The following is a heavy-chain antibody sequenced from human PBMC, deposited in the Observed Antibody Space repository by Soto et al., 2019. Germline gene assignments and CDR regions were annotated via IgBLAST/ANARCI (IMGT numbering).Heavy chain of an antibody. CDR1: GFTFSDYY. CDR3: ARDWSYYDSSGYYGY. D-gene: IGHD3-22*01. J-gene: IGHJ4*02. Sequence: PGGSLRLSCAASGFTFSDYYMSWIRQAPGKGLEWVSYISSSSSYTNYADSVKGRFTISRDNAKNSLYLQMNSLRAEDTAVYYCARDWSYYDSSGYYGYWGQGTLVTVSS. V-gene: IGHV3-11*05. CDR2: ISSSSSYT.